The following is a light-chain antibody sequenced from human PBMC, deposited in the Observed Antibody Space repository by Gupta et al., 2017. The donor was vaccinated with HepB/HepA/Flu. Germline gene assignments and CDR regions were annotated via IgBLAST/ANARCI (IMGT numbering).Light chain of an antibody. CDR1: QSISNY. J-gene: IGKJ1*01. Sequence: DIQMTQSPSSLSASVGDRVTITCRASQSISNYLNWYQQKPGKAPNLLIYAASSLQRGVPSRFSGSGSGTDFTLTINSLQPEDFATYNCQQSYSTPWTFGQGTKVEI. CDR2: AAS. V-gene: IGKV1-39*01. CDR3: QQSYSTPWT.